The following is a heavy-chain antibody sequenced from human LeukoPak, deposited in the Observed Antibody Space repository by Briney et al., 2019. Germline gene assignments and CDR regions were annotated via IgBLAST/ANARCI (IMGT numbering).Heavy chain of an antibody. CDR3: ARVPRYSSSWYRGTY. D-gene: IGHD6-13*01. J-gene: IGHJ4*02. CDR2: IKQDGSEK. V-gene: IGHV3-7*01. Sequence: GGSLRLSCVASGFTFSSYWMSWVRQAPGKGLEWVANIKQDGSEKYYVDSVKGRFTISRDNAKNSLYLQMNSLRAEDTAVYYCARVPRYSSSWYRGTYWGQGTLVTVSS. CDR1: GFTFSSYW.